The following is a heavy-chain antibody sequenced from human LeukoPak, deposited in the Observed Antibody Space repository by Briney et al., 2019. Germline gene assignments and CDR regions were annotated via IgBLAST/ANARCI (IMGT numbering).Heavy chain of an antibody. CDR2: ISGYNGNT. CDR1: DYTFSSYG. V-gene: IGHV1-18*01. D-gene: IGHD3-22*01. J-gene: IGHJ3*01. Sequence: SVKVSCKASDYTFSSYGISWVRQAPGQGLEWMGWISGYNGNTKYAQNLQGRVTMTTDTSTTTAYMELRSLRSGDTAVYYCARGRYYDSGGYDEAFDVWGQGTAVTVSS. CDR3: ARGRYYDSGGYDEAFDV.